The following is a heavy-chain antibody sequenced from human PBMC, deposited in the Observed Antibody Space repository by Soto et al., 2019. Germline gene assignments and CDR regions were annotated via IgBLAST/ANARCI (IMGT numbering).Heavy chain of an antibody. CDR3: AVGGNYVSMDV. CDR2: INTDGGGT. V-gene: IGHV1-46*01. D-gene: IGHD4-4*01. Sequence: QVQLVKSVAEGKKPGASVNVSCKASGYTFTSYYMHCVRLAPGQGLERMGIINTDGGGTSYAQQFQGRVIMTRVTSASTVFMELSSLRSEDTVVYYCAVGGNYVSMDVRGQGTTVTVSS. J-gene: IGHJ6*02. CDR1: GYTFTSYY.